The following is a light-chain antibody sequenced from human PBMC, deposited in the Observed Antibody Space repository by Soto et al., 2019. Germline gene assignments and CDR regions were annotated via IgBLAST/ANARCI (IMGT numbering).Light chain of an antibody. CDR3: QQYSKEST. J-gene: IGKJ2*01. CDR1: QNVSNW. CDR2: KAS. Sequence: DVEMTQSPSTLPTSIRDRVTINCRASQNVSNWLAWYQQKPGKAPKLMNYKASRLESGVPSRFSAGGSGTDFTLTINSLQSDDFATYFCQQYSKESTFGQGTKLEIK. V-gene: IGKV1-5*03.